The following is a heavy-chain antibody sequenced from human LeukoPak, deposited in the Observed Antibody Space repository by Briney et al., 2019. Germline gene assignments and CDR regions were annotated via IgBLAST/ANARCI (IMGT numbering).Heavy chain of an antibody. CDR1: GYTSTGYY. CDR3: ARTSHYVDIAATIPYGIYYFDY. D-gene: IGHD5-12*01. Sequence: ASVKVSCKASGYTSTGYYMHWVRQAPGQGLEWMGWINPNSGGTNYAQKLQGRVTMTTDTSTSTAYMELRSLRSDDTAVYYCARTSHYVDIAATIPYGIYYFDYWGQGTLVTVSS. V-gene: IGHV1-2*02. CDR2: INPNSGGT. J-gene: IGHJ4*02.